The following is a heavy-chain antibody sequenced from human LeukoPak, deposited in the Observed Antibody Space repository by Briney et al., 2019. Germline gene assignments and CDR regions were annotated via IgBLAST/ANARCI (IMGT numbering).Heavy chain of an antibody. CDR2: ISSSSSYI. Sequence: GGSLRLSCAASGFTFSSYSMNWVRQAPGKGLEWVSSISSSSSYIYYADSVKGRFTISRDNAKNLLYLQMNSLRAEDTAVYYCARDYDILVDAFDIWGQGTMVTVSS. CDR3: ARDYDILVDAFDI. J-gene: IGHJ3*02. V-gene: IGHV3-21*01. D-gene: IGHD3-9*01. CDR1: GFTFSSYS.